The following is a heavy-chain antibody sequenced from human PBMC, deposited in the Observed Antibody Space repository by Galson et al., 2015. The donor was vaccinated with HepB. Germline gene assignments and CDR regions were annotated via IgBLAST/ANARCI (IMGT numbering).Heavy chain of an antibody. CDR2: ISSGSSTI. CDR1: GFTFSSHS. J-gene: IGHJ3*02. Sequence: ALRLSCAASGFTFSSHSMNWVRQAPGKGLEWVPYISSGSSTIYYADSVKGRCTISRENAKNSLFLQMNSLRDEDTAVYYCAREVSLFGGGVFDIWGQGTMVTVSS. V-gene: IGHV3-48*02. D-gene: IGHD3-3*01. CDR3: AREVSLFGGGVFDI.